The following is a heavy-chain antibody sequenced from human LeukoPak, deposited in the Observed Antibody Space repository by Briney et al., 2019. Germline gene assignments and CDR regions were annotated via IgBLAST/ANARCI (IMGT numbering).Heavy chain of an antibody. CDR2: IYTSGST. Sequence: SETLSLTCAVYGGSFSSYYWSWIRQPAGKGLEGIGRIYTSGSTNYNPSLKSRVTMSVDTSKNQFSLKLSSVTAADTAVYYCARESWVRVRSGSYPLDYWGQGTLVTVSS. D-gene: IGHD3-10*01. CDR1: GGSFSSYY. J-gene: IGHJ4*02. CDR3: ARESWVRVRSGSYPLDY. V-gene: IGHV4-4*07.